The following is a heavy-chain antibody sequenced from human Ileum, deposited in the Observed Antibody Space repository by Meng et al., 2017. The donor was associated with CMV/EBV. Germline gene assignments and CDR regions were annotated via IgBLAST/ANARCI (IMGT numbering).Heavy chain of an antibody. J-gene: IGHJ4*02. V-gene: IGHV1-8*03. D-gene: IGHD2-15*01. CDR2: MNPNNGNA. CDR1: GYTFSKYD. CDR3: SRGQYCSCPFCAPLEYTAFDS. Sequence: ASVKVTCKASGYTFSKYDVNWVRQAAGQGLEWMGWMNPNNGNAGNAQKFQGRVSITTNISVSTAYMELSGLKSDDTAVYYCSRGQYCSCPFCAPLEYTAFDSWGQGTLVTVSS.